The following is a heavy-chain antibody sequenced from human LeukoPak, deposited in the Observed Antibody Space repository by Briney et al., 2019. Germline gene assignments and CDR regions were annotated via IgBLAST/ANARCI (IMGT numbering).Heavy chain of an antibody. CDR3: ASQSGVSDY. Sequence: SVKVSCKASGGTFSSYAISWVRQAPGQGLEWMGRIIPIRGISNYAQKFKGRVTITAHKSTSTAYMELSSLRSEHTDVYYCASQSGVSDYWGRGTLVSV. CDR2: IIPIRGIS. J-gene: IGHJ4*02. V-gene: IGHV1-69*04. CDR1: GGTFSSYA. D-gene: IGHD3-10*01.